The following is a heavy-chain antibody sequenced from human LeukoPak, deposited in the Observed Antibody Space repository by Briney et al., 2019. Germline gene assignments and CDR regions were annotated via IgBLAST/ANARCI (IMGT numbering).Heavy chain of an antibody. V-gene: IGHV4-59*12. D-gene: IGHD3-10*01. CDR1: GGSISSYY. CDR2: IYYSGST. J-gene: IGHJ6*02. CDR3: ARDKLKWFGELDAMDV. Sequence: PSETLSLTCTVSGGSISSYYWSWIRQPPGKGLEWIGYIYYSGSTNYNPSLKSRVTISVDTSKNQFSLKLSSVTAADTAVYYCARDKLKWFGELDAMDVWGQGTTVTVSS.